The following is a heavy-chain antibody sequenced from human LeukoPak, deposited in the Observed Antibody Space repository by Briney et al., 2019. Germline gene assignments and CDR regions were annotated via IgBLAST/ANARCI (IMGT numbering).Heavy chain of an antibody. CDR2: IYYSGST. J-gene: IGHJ4*02. CDR1: GGPFSAYY. Sequence: SETLSLTCAVYGGPFSAYYWNWIRQPPGKGLEWIGSIYYSGSTYYNPSLKSRVTISVDTSKNQFSLKLNSVTAADTAVYYCARGGSVTYRIDYWGQGTLVTVSS. CDR3: ARGGSVTYRIDY. D-gene: IGHD1-14*01. V-gene: IGHV4-34*01.